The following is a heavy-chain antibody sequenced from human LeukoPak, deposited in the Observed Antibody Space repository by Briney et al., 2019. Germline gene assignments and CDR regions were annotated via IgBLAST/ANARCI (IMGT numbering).Heavy chain of an antibody. CDR3: ARRGYCYGYRYFDY. CDR2: INHSGST. Sequence: SETLSLTCAVYGGSFSGYYWSWIRQPPGKGLEWIGEINHSGSTNYNPSLKSRVTISVDTSKNQFSLKLSSVTAADTAVYYCARRGYCYGYRYFDYWGQGTLVTVSS. D-gene: IGHD5-18*01. CDR1: GGSFSGYY. J-gene: IGHJ4*02. V-gene: IGHV4-34*01.